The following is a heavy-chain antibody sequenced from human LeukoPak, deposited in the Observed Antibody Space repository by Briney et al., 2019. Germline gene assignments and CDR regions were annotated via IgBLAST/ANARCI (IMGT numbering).Heavy chain of an antibody. J-gene: IGHJ4*02. Sequence: PGGSPRLSCAASGFTFSKYGMHWVRLAPGKGLEWVAFVRNNGSNEYYAESVKGRFAISRDNSKNTLYLQVNSLGAEDTAIHYCAKASGYSSPLDYFDYWGQGTLVTVSS. V-gene: IGHV3-30*02. CDR2: VRNNGSNE. D-gene: IGHD6-13*01. CDR3: AKASGYSSPLDYFDY. CDR1: GFTFSKYG.